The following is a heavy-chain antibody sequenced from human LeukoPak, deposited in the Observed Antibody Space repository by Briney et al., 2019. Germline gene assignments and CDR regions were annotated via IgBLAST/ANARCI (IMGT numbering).Heavy chain of an antibody. V-gene: IGHV4-59*01. D-gene: IGHD3-22*01. Sequence: SETLSLTCTVSGGSISSYYWSWLRQPPGKGLEWIGYIYDSGSTNYNPSLKSRVTISAETSKNQFSLKMSSVTAADTAVYYCARGRDYYSTCFDYWGQGTLVTVSS. CDR2: IYDSGST. J-gene: IGHJ4*02. CDR1: GGSISSYY. CDR3: ARGRDYYSTCFDY.